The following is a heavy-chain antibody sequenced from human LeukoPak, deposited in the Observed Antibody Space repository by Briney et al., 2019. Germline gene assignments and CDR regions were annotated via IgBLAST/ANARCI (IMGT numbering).Heavy chain of an antibody. J-gene: IGHJ6*03. D-gene: IGHD3-16*01. V-gene: IGHV3-33*06. CDR2: IWYDRSNK. CDR3: AKSLGADGPAKNIYYYYYMDV. CDR1: GFTFSSYG. Sequence: GRSLRLSCAASGFTFSSYGMHWVRKAPGKGLEWVAVIWYDRSNKYCADSVKGRFTISRDNSKNTLYLQMNSLRAEDTAVYYCAKSLGADGPAKNIYYYYYMDVWGKGTTVTVSS.